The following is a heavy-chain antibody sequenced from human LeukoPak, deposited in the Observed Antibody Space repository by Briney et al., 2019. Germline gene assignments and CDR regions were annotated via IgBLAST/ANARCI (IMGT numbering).Heavy chain of an antibody. CDR3: AREATSRIDY. CDR1: GVSISSSNSY. J-gene: IGHJ4*02. V-gene: IGHV4-39*07. CDR2: IYHSGST. Sequence: SETLSLTCTVSGVSISSSNSYWGWIRQPPGKGLEWIGSIYHSGSTYYNPSLKSRVTISVDTSKNQFSLKLSSVTAADTAVYYCAREATSRIDYWGQGTLVTVSS.